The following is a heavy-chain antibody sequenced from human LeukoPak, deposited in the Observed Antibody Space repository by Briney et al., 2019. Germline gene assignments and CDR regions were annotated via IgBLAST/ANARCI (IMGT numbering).Heavy chain of an antibody. D-gene: IGHD6-19*01. CDR3: ALLAVASDFDY. J-gene: IGHJ4*02. V-gene: IGHV3-30*04. Sequence: GRSLRLSCETSGFTFSHYGIHWVRQTPGKGLEWVAAISSDGVEKHYADSVRGRFTISRDNAKNSLYLQMNSLRAEDTAVYYCALLAVASDFDYWGQGALVTVSS. CDR1: GFTFSHYG. CDR2: ISSDGVEK.